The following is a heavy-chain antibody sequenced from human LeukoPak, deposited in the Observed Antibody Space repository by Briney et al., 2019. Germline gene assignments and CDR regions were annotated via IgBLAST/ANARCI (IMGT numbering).Heavy chain of an antibody. CDR1: GGSISSFY. Sequence: SQTLSLTCTVSGGSISSFYGSWIRQPPGKGLEWIGYIYYSGSTKYNPSLKSRVTISVDTSKNQFSLKLSSVTAADTAVYYCARLGTVAGRPIEYWGQGTLVTVSS. CDR3: ARLGTVAGRPIEY. V-gene: IGHV4-59*01. CDR2: IYYSGST. D-gene: IGHD6-19*01. J-gene: IGHJ4*02.